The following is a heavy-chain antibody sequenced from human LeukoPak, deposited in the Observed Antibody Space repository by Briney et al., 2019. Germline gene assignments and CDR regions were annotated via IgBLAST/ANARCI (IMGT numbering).Heavy chain of an antibody. D-gene: IGHD3-10*01. CDR2: FDPEDGET. CDR3: ATASYYGSGPVLDY. CDR1: GYTLTELS. J-gene: IGHJ4*02. V-gene: IGHV1-24*01. Sequence: ASVKVSCKVSGYTLTELSMHWVRQAPGKGLEWRRGFDPEDGETIYAQKFQGRVTMTEDTSTDTAYMELSSLRSEDTAVYYCATASYYGSGPVLDYWGQGTLVTVSS.